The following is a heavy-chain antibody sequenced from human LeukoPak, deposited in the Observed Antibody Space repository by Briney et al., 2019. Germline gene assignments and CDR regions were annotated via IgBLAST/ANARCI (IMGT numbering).Heavy chain of an antibody. CDR2: IIPILGIA. J-gene: IGHJ4*02. CDR3: ASLIEGGWLQSSDY. CDR1: GGTFSSYA. V-gene: IGHV1-69*04. Sequence: SVKVSCKACGGTFSSYAISWVRQAPGQGLEGVGRIIPILGIANYAQKFQGRVTITADKSTSTAYMELSSLRSEDRAVYYCASLIEGGWLQSSDYWGQGTLVTVSS. D-gene: IGHD5-24*01.